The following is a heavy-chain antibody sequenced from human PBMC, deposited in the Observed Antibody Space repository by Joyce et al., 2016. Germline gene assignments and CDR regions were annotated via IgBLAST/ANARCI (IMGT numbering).Heavy chain of an antibody. D-gene: IGHD4-17*01. CDR2: INHIGST. Sequence: QVQLQQWGAGLLKPSETLSLTCTIFGGSLRGNYWTWIRQSPGQGLEWIGDINHIGSTNYNPALESRFTISLHTSENQFSLQRNALTAADTAVYYCARGRLRPSFDYWGLGTQVTVSS. J-gene: IGHJ4*02. V-gene: IGHV4-34*02. CDR3: ARGRLRPSFDY. CDR1: GGSLRGNY.